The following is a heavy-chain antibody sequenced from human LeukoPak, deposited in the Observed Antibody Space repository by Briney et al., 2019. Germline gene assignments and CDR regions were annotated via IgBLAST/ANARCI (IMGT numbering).Heavy chain of an antibody. CDR3: ARVTNYYGSGSYRFVDY. J-gene: IGHJ4*02. CDR2: IYYSGST. V-gene: IGHV4-31*03. Sequence: SQTLSLTCTVSGGSISSGGYYWSWIRQHPGRGLEWIGYIYYSGSTYYNPSLKSRVTISVDTSKNQFSLKLSSVTAADTAVYYCARVTNYYGSGSYRFVDYWGQGTLVTVSS. D-gene: IGHD3-10*01. CDR1: GGSISSGGYY.